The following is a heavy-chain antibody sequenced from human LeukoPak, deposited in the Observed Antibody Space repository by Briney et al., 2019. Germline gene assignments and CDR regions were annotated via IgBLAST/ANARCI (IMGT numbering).Heavy chain of an antibody. CDR3: ARHGERRRAPSKFFGVVSGYMDV. D-gene: IGHD3-3*01. CDR2: IRYDGSNK. J-gene: IGHJ6*03. V-gene: IGHV3-30*02. CDR1: GFTFSSYG. Sequence: PGGSLRLSCAASGFTFSSYGMHWVRQAPGKGLEWVAFIRYDGSNKYYADSVKGRFTISRDNSKNTLYLQMNSLRAEDTAVYYCARHGERRRAPSKFFGVVSGYMDVWGKGTTVTVSS.